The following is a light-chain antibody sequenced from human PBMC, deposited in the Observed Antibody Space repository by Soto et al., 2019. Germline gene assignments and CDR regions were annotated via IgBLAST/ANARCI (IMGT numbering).Light chain of an antibody. CDR3: VSYAGVNNLRA. CDR1: SSDVCGYNY. J-gene: IGLJ2*01. CDR2: EVS. V-gene: IGLV2-8*01. Sequence: QSALTQPPSASGSPGQSVTISCTGTSSDVCGYNYVSWYQQYPGKAPRLMIYEVSVRPSGVPDRFSGSKSGNTASLTVSGLQAEDEADYYCVSYAGVNNLRAFGGGTKLTVL.